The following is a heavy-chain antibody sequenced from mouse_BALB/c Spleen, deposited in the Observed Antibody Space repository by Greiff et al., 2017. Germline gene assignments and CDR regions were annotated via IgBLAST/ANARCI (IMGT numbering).Heavy chain of an antibody. CDR2: ISSGGSYT. CDR3: ALTDY. Sequence: EVMLVESGGGLVKPGGSLKLSCAASGFTFSSYAMPWVRQTPEKRLEWVATISSGGSYTYYPNSVKGRFTISRDNAKNTLYLQLSSLRSEDTAMYYCALTDYWGQGTSVTVSS. J-gene: IGHJ4*01. V-gene: IGHV5-9-1*01. CDR1: GFTFSSYA.